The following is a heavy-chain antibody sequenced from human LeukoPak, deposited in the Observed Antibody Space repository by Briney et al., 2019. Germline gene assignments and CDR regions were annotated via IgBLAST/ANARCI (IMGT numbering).Heavy chain of an antibody. CDR2: ISGSVDTT. CDR3: AKRPSSYGSSTPNWFDP. D-gene: IGHD3-16*02. J-gene: IGHJ5*02. Sequence: PGGSLRLSCAASGFTFSSYAMGWVRQAPGKGLEWVSAISGSVDTTYYADSVKGRFTISRDNSKNTLSLQMHSLRAEDTAVYYCAKRPSSYGSSTPNWFDPWGQGTLVAVSS. V-gene: IGHV3-23*01. CDR1: GFTFSSYA.